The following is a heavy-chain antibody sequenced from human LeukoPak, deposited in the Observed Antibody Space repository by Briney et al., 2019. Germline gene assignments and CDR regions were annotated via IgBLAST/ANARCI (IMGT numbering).Heavy chain of an antibody. J-gene: IGHJ3*02. CDR2: IYYSGST. V-gene: IGHV4-39*01. D-gene: IGHD1-26*01. CDR3: ARQKSGSYAFDI. Sequence: PSETLSLTCTVSGGSISSSSYYWGWIRQPPGKGLEWIGSIYYSGSTYYNPSLKSRVTISVDTSKNQFSLKLSSVTAADTAVYYCARQKSGSYAFDIWGQGTMVTVSS. CDR1: GGSISSSSYY.